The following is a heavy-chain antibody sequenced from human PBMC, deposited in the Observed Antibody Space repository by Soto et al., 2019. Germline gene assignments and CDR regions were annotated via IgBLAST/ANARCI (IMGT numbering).Heavy chain of an antibody. CDR1: GDSLSTYY. V-gene: IGHV4-4*07. D-gene: IGHD3-16*02. J-gene: IGHJ4*02. CDR3: ARESVSGTYRFDS. Sequence: PSETLSLTCTVSGDSLSTYYWSWIRQPAGERLEWIGRIHDTGRTNYNPSLKSRVTMSVDTSKNQFSLRVNSVTAADTAVYYCARESVSGTYRFDSWGQGTRGTVSA. CDR2: IHDTGRT.